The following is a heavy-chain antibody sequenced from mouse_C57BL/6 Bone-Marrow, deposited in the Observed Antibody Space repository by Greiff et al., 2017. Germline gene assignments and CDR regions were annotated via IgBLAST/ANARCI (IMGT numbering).Heavy chain of an antibody. Sequence: EVQRVESEGGLVQPGSSMKLSCTASGFTFSDYYMAWVRQVPEKGLEWVANINYDGSSTYYLDSLKSRFIISRDNAKNILYLQMSSLKSEDTATYYCARDSNWDRDYWGQGTTLTVSS. J-gene: IGHJ2*01. V-gene: IGHV5-16*01. D-gene: IGHD4-1*01. CDR3: ARDSNWDRDY. CDR1: GFTFSDYY. CDR2: INYDGSST.